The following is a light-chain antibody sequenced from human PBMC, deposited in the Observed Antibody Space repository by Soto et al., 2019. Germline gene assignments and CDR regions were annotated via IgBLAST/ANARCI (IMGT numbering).Light chain of an antibody. CDR3: AAWDDSLSGPV. Sequence: QSALTQPASVSGSPGQSITISCTGSSSDVGGYNYVSWYQQHPDKAPKVKIHEVSNRPSGISNRFSGSKSGNTASLTISGLQAEDEADYYCAAWDDSLSGPVFGGGTKLTVL. CDR1: SSDVGGYNY. V-gene: IGLV2-14*01. J-gene: IGLJ2*01. CDR2: EVS.